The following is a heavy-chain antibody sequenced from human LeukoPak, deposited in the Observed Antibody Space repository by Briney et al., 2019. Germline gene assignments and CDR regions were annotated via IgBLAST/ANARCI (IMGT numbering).Heavy chain of an antibody. J-gene: IGHJ5*02. D-gene: IGHD3-22*01. CDR1: GYTFTGYY. Sequence: GASVKVSCKASGYTFTGYYMHWVRQAPGQGLEWMGWISAYNGNTNYAQKLQGRVTMTTDTSTSTAYMELRSLRSDDTAVYYCARDRYYYDSSGYHNWFDPWGQGTLVTVSS. CDR2: ISAYNGNT. CDR3: ARDRYYYDSSGYHNWFDP. V-gene: IGHV1-18*04.